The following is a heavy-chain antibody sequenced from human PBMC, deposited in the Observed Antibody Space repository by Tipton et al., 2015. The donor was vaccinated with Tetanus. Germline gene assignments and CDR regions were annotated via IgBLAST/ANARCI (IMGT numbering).Heavy chain of an antibody. CDR2: ISGSDGST. D-gene: IGHD6-19*01. CDR3: AKEVDVSSGWRNFDY. V-gene: IGHV3-23*01. CDR1: GFTFSSYA. J-gene: IGHJ4*02. Sequence: SLRLSCAASGFTFSSYAMSWVRQAPGKGLEWVSAISGSDGSTYYADSVKGRFTISRDNSKNTLYLQMNSLRAEDTAVYYCAKEVDVSSGWRNFDYWGQGTLVTVSS.